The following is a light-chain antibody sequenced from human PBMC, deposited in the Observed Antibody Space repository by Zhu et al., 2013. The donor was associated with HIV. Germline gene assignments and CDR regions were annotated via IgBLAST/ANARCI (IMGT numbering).Light chain of an antibody. CDR2: SVS. CDR1: HRVSSAY. CDR3: LQHHTYPWT. J-gene: IGKJ1*01. Sequence: EIVLTQSPGTLSLSPGETATLSCRASHRVSSAYLAWYQQIPGQAPRLLMYSVSTRATNIPARFRGSGSGTEFTLTISSLQPEDFATYFCLQHHTYPWTFGQATKVEIK. V-gene: IGKV3D-7*01.